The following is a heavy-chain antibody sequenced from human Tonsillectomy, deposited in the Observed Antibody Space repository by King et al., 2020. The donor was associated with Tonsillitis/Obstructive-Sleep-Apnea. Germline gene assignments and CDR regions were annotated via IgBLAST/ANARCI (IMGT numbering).Heavy chain of an antibody. D-gene: IGHD3-16*01. CDR1: GGSISSSSYY. CDR2: IYYSGGT. Sequence: LQLQESGPRLVKPSETLSLTCTVSGGSISSSSYYWGWIRQPPGKGLEWIASIYYSGGTYYNPSLKSRVTISVDTSKNQFSLRLSPVTAADTAVYYCAGHMGGGASYYFDYWGQGTLVTVSS. J-gene: IGHJ4*02. CDR3: AGHMGGGASYYFDY. V-gene: IGHV4-39*01.